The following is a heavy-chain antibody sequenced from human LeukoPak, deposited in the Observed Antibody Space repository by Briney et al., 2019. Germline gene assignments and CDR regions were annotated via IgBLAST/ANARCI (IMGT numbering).Heavy chain of an antibody. CDR3: AKPPGGQQLTDGMDV. CDR1: GFTFSSVA. Sequence: QTGGSLRLSCAASGFTFSSVAMNWVRQAPGKGLEWVSAISSGGGSTYYADSVKGRFTISRDDSKNTLYLQMNSLRVEDTAVFYCAKPPGGQQLTDGMDVWGQGTTVTVSS. J-gene: IGHJ6*02. CDR2: ISSGGGST. V-gene: IGHV3-23*01. D-gene: IGHD6-13*01.